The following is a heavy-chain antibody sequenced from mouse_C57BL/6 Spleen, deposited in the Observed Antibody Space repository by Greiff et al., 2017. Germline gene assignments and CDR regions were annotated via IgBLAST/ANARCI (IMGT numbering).Heavy chain of an antibody. J-gene: IGHJ3*01. CDR1: GFTFSDYG. Sequence: EVQRVESGGGLVKPGGSLKLSCAASGFTFSDYGMHWVRQAPEKGLEWVAYISSGSSTIYYADTVKGRFTISRDNAKNTLFLQMTSLRSEDTAMYCWARRGGYDGGWFAYGGQGTLVTVSA. CDR2: ISSGSSTI. D-gene: IGHD2-2*01. V-gene: IGHV5-17*01. CDR3: ARRGGYDGGWFAY.